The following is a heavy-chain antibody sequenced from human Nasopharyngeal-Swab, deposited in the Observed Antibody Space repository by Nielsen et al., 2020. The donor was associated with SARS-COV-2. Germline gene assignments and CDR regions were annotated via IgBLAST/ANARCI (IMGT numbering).Heavy chain of an antibody. CDR2: ISAYNGNT. J-gene: IGHJ6*02. CDR3: ARDFQRFLEWLPNYYYYGMDV. V-gene: IGHV1-18*01. Sequence: WVRQAPGQGLEWMGWISAYNGNTNYAQKLQGRVTMTTDTSTSTAYMELRSLRSDDTAVYYCARDFQRFLEWLPNYYYYGMDVWGQGTTVTVS. D-gene: IGHD3-3*01.